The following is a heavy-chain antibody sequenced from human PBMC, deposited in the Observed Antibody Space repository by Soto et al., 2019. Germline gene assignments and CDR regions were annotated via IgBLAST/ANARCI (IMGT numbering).Heavy chain of an antibody. V-gene: IGHV2-5*01. CDR3: AHRLHSGYNYGYYFDY. D-gene: IGHD5-18*01. Sequence: SGPTLVNPTQTLTLTCTFSGFSLSSSGVGVGWIRQPPGKALEWLALIYWNDDKRYSPSLKSRLTITKDTSKNQVVLTMTNMDPVDTATYYRAHRLHSGYNYGYYFDYWGQGTLVTVSS. J-gene: IGHJ4*02. CDR2: IYWNDDK. CDR1: GFSLSSSGVG.